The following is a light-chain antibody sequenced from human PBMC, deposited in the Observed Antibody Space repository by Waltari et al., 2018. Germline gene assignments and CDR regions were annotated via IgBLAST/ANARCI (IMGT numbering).Light chain of an antibody. CDR3: QQYYIFPFT. CDR1: QGISSS. Sequence: DIQMTQSPSSLSASVGDRVTITCRVSQGISSSVAWYQQKAGEAPNLLLYTASRLDSGVPSRFSGSGSETDYTLTISNLQPEDFATYYCQQYYIFPFTFGGGTKVDI. J-gene: IGKJ4*01. CDR2: TAS. V-gene: IGKV1-NL1*01.